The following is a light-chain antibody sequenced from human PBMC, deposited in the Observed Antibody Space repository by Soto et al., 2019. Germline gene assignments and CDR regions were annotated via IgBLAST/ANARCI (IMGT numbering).Light chain of an antibody. J-gene: IGKJ4*01. Sequence: DIQMTQSPSTLSASVGDRVTITCRASQSISSWLAWYQQKPGKAPKLLIYKASNLESGVPSRFSGSGSGTEFTLTISSLQPDDFATYYCKQYNSDTLTFGGGTKVDIK. CDR1: QSISSW. CDR2: KAS. V-gene: IGKV1-5*03. CDR3: KQYNSDTLT.